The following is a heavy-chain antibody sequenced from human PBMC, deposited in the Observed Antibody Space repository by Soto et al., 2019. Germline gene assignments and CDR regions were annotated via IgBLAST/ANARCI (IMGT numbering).Heavy chain of an antibody. J-gene: IGHJ6*03. CDR2: ISGSGGST. D-gene: IGHD2-15*01. Sequence: GGSLRFCCAASGFTFSRYAMSWVRQAPGKGLEWVSDISGSGGSTYYADSVKGRFTISRDNSKNTLYLQMNSLRAEDTAVYYCAKDELDCSGGTCYSYYYYYYMDVWGKGTTVTVSS. CDR1: GFTFSRYA. V-gene: IGHV3-23*01. CDR3: AKDELDCSGGTCYSYYYYYYMDV.